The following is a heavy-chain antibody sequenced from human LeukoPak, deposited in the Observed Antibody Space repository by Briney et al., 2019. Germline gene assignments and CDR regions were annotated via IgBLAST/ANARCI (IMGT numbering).Heavy chain of an antibody. CDR3: ARLRPAYYFDY. CDR1: GFTFRIFW. Sequence: GGSLRLSCAASGFTFRIFWMSWVRQAPGKGLEWVASIKEDGSEQFYVDSVKGRFTISRDNAKNTLYLQMNSLSAEDTAVYYCARLRPAYYFDYWGQETLVTVSS. CDR2: IKEDGSEQ. J-gene: IGHJ4*02. D-gene: IGHD3-16*01. V-gene: IGHV3-7*01.